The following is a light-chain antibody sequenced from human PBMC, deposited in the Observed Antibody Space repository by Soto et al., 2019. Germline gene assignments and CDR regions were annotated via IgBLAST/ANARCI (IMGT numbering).Light chain of an antibody. CDR3: QQYNNWRT. CDR1: QSISNN. CDR2: GAS. Sequence: EIVMTQSPATLSVSPGERATLSCRASQSISNNLAWYQQKRGQAPRLLIYGASTRATGIPARFSGSGSGTEFTLTISCLQSEDFAFYYCQQYNNWRTFGQGTKVEI. J-gene: IGKJ1*01. V-gene: IGKV3-15*01.